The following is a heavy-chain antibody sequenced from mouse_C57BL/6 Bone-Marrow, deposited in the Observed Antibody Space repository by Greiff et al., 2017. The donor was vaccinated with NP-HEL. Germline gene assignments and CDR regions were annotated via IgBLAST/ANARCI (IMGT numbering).Heavy chain of an antibody. V-gene: IGHV5-6*01. Sequence: EVMLVESGGDLVKPGGSLKLSCAASGFTFSSYGMSWVRQTPDQRLEWVATISTGGSYTYYPDSVKGRFTISRDKAKNTLYLQLSSLKSEDTAVYYCARHGDYYGSSYSYFDYWGQGTTLTVSS. J-gene: IGHJ2*01. CDR3: ARHGDYYGSSYSYFDY. D-gene: IGHD1-1*01. CDR2: ISTGGSYT. CDR1: GFTFSSYG.